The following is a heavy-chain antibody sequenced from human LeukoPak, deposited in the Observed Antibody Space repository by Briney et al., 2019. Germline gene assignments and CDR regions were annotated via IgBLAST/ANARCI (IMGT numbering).Heavy chain of an antibody. V-gene: IGHV4-61*01. CDR3: ARHTGGWGSFDY. J-gene: IGHJ4*02. CDR2: IYYSGST. Sequence: PSETLSLTCTVSGGSVSSSSYYWSWIRQPPGEGLEWIGYIYYSGSTNYNPFLRSRVTISVDTSKNQFSLKLSSVTAADTAVYYCARHTGGWGSFDYWGQGTLVTVSS. D-gene: IGHD7-27*01. CDR1: GGSVSSSSYY.